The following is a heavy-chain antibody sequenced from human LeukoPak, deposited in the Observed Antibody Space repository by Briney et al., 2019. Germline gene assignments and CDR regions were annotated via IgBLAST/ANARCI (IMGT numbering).Heavy chain of an antibody. CDR1: GFTFNTYA. CDR2: ISSTGGST. D-gene: IGHD5-18*01. CDR3: AKYQSYGGVATFYFEY. Sequence: GGSLRLSCSSSGFTFNTYAMHWVRLAPGKGLEFVSVISSTGGSTYYADSVKGRFTISRDNSRNTLSLQMNSLRAEDTAVYYCAKYQSYGGVATFYFEYWGQGALVTVSS. V-gene: IGHV3-64*04. J-gene: IGHJ4*02.